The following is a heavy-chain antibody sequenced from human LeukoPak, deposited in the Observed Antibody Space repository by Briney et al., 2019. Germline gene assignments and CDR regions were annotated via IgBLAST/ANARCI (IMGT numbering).Heavy chain of an antibody. CDR1: GFTFSSYS. Sequence: PGGSLRLSCAASGFTFSSYSMNWVRQALGKGLEWVSSISSSSSYIYYADSVKGRFTISRDNAKNSLYLQMNSLRAEDTAVYYCATLPWGDAFDIWGQGTMVTVSS. D-gene: IGHD1-26*01. CDR2: ISSSSSYI. J-gene: IGHJ3*02. CDR3: ATLPWGDAFDI. V-gene: IGHV3-21*01.